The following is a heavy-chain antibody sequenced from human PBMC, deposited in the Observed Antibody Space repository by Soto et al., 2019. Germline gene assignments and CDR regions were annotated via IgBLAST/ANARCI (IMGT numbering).Heavy chain of an antibody. CDR1: GFTFNNYA. V-gene: IGHV3-30-3*01. J-gene: IGHJ4*02. Sequence: GSLRLSCAASGFTFNNYAMHWVRQAPGKGLEWVAVVSYDGSNKFYADSVKGRFTISRDNSKSTLNLQMSSLRAEDTALYYCARVSSSDYFDQWGQGTLVTVSS. CDR2: VSYDGSNK. D-gene: IGHD3-22*01. CDR3: ARVSSSDYFDQ.